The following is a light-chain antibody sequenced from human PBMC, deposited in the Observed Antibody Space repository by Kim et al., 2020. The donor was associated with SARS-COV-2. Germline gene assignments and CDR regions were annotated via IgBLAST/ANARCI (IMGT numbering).Light chain of an antibody. Sequence: SVSPGERATLTCRASQSVDRILAWYQQKYGQAPRLLIYGASTRATGIPARFSGSGSGTEFTLTISSLQSEDFAVYYCHQYNYWPTFGQGTRLEIK. CDR1: QSVDRI. CDR2: GAS. CDR3: HQYNYWPT. V-gene: IGKV3-15*01. J-gene: IGKJ5*01.